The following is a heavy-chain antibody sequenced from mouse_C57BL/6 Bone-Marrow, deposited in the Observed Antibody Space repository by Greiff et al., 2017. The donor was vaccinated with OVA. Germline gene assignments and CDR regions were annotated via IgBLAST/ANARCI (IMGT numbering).Heavy chain of an antibody. CDR2: IYPRSGNT. CDR1: GYTFTSYG. CDR3: ARNGYYGNYEFAY. Sequence: VQLQQSGAELARPGASVKLSCKASGYTFTSYGISWVKQRTGQGLEWIGEIYPRSGNTYYNEKFKGKATLTADKSSSTAYMELRSLTSEDSAVYFCARNGYYGNYEFAYGGQGTLVTVPA. D-gene: IGHD2-1*01. J-gene: IGHJ3*01. V-gene: IGHV1-81*01.